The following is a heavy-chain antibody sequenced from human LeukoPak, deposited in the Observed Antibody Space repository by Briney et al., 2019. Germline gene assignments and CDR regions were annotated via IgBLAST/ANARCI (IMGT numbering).Heavy chain of an antibody. V-gene: IGHV3-30-3*02. CDR3: AKHRFESGGYHSTD. D-gene: IGHD3-22*01. CDR1: GFTFSSYA. J-gene: IGHJ4*02. CDR2: ISSDGNTQ. Sequence: GGSLRLSCAASGFTFSSYAMHWVRQAPGKGLDWAAVISSDGNTQYYADSVKGRFTISRDNSKNTLYLQMNSLRDEDTAVYYCAKHRFESGGYHSTDWGQGTLVTVSS.